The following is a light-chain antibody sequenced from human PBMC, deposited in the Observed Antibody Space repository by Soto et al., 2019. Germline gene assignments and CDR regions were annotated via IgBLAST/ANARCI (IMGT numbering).Light chain of an antibody. CDR3: QQYNNWPT. J-gene: IGKJ1*01. Sequence: EIVMTQSPATLSVSPGERATLSCRASQSVSSNLAWYQQKPGQAPRFLIYGASTRATGIPARFSDSGSGTEFTLTISSLQSEDFAVYYCQQYNNWPTFGKGTKVEIK. CDR2: GAS. CDR1: QSVSSN. V-gene: IGKV3-15*01.